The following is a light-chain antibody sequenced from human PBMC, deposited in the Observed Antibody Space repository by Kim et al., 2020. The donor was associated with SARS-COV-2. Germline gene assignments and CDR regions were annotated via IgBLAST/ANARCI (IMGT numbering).Light chain of an antibody. V-gene: IGKV3-11*01. Sequence: EIVLTQSPATLSLSPGDRATLSCRASQSVSNYLAWYQQKPGQAPTLLIYDASNRATDIPARFSGSGSGTDFTLTITSLEPEDIGVYYCQQHSNWPRTFGQGTKLEIK. CDR2: DAS. J-gene: IGKJ2*01. CDR1: QSVSNY. CDR3: QQHSNWPRT.